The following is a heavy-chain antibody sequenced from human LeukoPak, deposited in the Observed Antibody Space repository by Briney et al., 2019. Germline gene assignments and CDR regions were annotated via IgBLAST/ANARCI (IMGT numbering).Heavy chain of an antibody. CDR3: ARVILTGYGDYYYYMDV. J-gene: IGHJ6*03. CDR2: INPNSGGT. D-gene: IGHD3-9*01. CDR1: GYTFTGYY. Sequence: ASVKVSCKASGYTFTGYYMHWVRQAPGQGLEWMGRINPNSGGTNYAQKFQGRVTMTRDTSISTAYMELSRLRSDDTAAYYCARVILTGYGDYYYYMDVWGKGTTVTVSS. V-gene: IGHV1-2*06.